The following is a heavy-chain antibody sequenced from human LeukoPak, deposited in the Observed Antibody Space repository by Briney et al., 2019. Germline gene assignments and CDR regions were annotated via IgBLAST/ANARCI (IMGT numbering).Heavy chain of an antibody. CDR3: ARGSNNFDY. CDR1: GFTFSSYG. Sequence: PGGSLRLSCAASGFTFSSYGMHWVRQDPGKGLEWVAVIWYDGSNKYYADSVKGRFTIPRDNSKNTLYLQMNSLRAEDTAVYYCARGSNNFDYWGQGTMVTVSS. V-gene: IGHV3-33*01. J-gene: IGHJ4*02. D-gene: IGHD1-26*01. CDR2: IWYDGSNK.